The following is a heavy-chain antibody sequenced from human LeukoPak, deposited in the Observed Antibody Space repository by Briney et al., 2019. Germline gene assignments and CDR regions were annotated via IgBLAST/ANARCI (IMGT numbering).Heavy chain of an antibody. Sequence: GGSLRLSCAASGFTFSSYEMNWVRQAPGKGLEWVSYISSSGSTIYYADSVKGRFTISRDNAKNSLNLQMNSLRADDTAVYYCAGTAWLHFDYWGQGALVTVSS. CDR3: AGTAWLHFDY. D-gene: IGHD1-1*01. CDR1: GFTFSSYE. J-gene: IGHJ4*02. V-gene: IGHV3-48*03. CDR2: ISSSGSTI.